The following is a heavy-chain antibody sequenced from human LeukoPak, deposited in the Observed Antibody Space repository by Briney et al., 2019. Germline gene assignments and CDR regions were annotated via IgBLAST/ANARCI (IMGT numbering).Heavy chain of an antibody. CDR3: ARAGGSFDY. Sequence: SETLSLTCAVYGGSFSGYYWSWIRQPPEKGLEWIGEINHSGSTNYNPSLKSRVTISVDTSKNQFSLKLSSVTAADTAVYYCARAGGSFDYWGQGTLVTVSS. CDR2: INHSGST. D-gene: IGHD1-14*01. CDR1: GGSFSGYY. V-gene: IGHV4-34*01. J-gene: IGHJ4*02.